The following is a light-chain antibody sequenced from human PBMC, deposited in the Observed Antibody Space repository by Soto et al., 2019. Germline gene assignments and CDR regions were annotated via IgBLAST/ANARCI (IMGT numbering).Light chain of an antibody. V-gene: IGLV1-40*01. CDR2: GNS. CDR3: QSYDSSLNVV. J-gene: IGLJ2*01. Sequence: QSVLTQPPSVSGAPGQRVTISCTGSSSNIGAGYDVHWYQQLPGTAPKLLIYGNSNRPSGVPDRFSGSKSGTSASLAITGFQAEDEADYYCQSYDSSLNVVFGGGTKVTVL. CDR1: SSNIGAGYD.